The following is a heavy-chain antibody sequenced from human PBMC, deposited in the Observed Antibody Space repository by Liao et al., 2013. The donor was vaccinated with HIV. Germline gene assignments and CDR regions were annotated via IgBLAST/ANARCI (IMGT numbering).Heavy chain of an antibody. V-gene: IGHV4-39*07. CDR2: IYYSGST. CDR3: ARSQYYYCLDV. CDR1: GGSISSSSYY. Sequence: QLQLQESGPGLVKPSGTLSLTCTVSGGSISSSSYYWGWIRQPPGKGLEWIGSIYYSGSTYYNPSLTSRVSISVDTSKNQFSLKLSSVTAADTAVYYCARSQYYYCLDVWGKGTTVTVSS. J-gene: IGHJ6*03.